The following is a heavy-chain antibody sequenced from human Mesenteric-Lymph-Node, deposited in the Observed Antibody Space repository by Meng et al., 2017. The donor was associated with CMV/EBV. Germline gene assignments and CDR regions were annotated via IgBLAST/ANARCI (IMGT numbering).Heavy chain of an antibody. D-gene: IGHD6-19*01. Sequence: GESLKISCAASGFIYSNYHMIWVRQAPGKGLEWVSSISGASTYIYYADSVEGRFTISRDNAKNSLYLQMNSLRPEDTALYYCAKDWTNLVAGIDYWGPGTLVTVSS. CDR1: GFIYSNYH. CDR2: ISGASTYI. V-gene: IGHV3-21*04. CDR3: AKDWTNLVAGIDY. J-gene: IGHJ4*02.